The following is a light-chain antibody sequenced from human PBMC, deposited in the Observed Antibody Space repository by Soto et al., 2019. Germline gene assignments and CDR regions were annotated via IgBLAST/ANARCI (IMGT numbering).Light chain of an antibody. CDR1: QSVSSSF. CDR2: GAS. Sequence: PGARATLSCRASQSVSSSFLAWYQQKPGQAPRLLIYGASSRATGIPDRFSGSGSGTDFTLTISRLEPEDFAVYYCQQYGSSPRTFGQGTKVEIK. CDR3: QQYGSSPRT. J-gene: IGKJ1*01. V-gene: IGKV3-20*01.